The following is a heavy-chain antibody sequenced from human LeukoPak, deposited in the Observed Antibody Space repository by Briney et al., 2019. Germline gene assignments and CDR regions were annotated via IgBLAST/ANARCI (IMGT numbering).Heavy chain of an antibody. CDR2: IYTSGST. V-gene: IGHV4-4*07. D-gene: IGHD2-8*01. J-gene: IGHJ6*03. CDR1: GGSISSYY. CDR3: ARGETNDYYYYMDV. Sequence: SETLSLTCAVSGGSISSYYWSWIRQPAGKGLEWIGRIYTSGSTNYNPSLKSRVTMSVDTSKNQFSLKLSSVTAADTAVYYCARGETNDYYYYMDVWGKGTTVTVSS.